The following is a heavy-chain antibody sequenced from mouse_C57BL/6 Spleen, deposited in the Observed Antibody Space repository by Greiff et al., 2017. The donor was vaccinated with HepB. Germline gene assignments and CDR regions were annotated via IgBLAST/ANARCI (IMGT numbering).Heavy chain of an antibody. V-gene: IGHV2-3*01. CDR3: AKVAYDYDGGWFAY. CDR2: IWGDGST. CDR1: GFSLTSYG. J-gene: IGHJ3*01. Sequence: VQGLESGPGLVAPSQSLSITCTVSGFSLTSYGVSWVRQPPGKGLEWLGVIWGDGSTNYHSALISRLSISKDNSKSQVFLKLNSLQTDDTATYYCAKVAYDYDGGWFAYWGQGTLVTVSA. D-gene: IGHD2-4*01.